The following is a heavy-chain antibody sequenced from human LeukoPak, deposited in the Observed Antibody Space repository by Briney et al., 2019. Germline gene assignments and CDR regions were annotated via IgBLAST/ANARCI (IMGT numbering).Heavy chain of an antibody. CDR1: GFTFSSYA. D-gene: IGHD2-2*01. Sequence: GGSLRLSCAASGFTFSSYAMHWVRQAPGKGLEYVSAISSNGGSTYYANSVKGRFTISRDNSKNTLYLQMGSLRAEDMAVYYCARDGCSSTSCLSDAFDIWGQGTMVTVSS. V-gene: IGHV3-64*01. CDR2: ISSNGGST. J-gene: IGHJ3*02. CDR3: ARDGCSSTSCLSDAFDI.